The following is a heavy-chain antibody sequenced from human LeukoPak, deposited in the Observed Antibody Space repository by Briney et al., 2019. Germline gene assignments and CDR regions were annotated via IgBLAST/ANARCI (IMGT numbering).Heavy chain of an antibody. Sequence: SETLSLTCAVYGGSFSGYYWSWIRQPPGKGLEWIGEINHSGSTNYNPSLKSRVTISVDTSKNQFSLKLTSVTAADTAVYYCAGGRHLPYWYFDLWGRGTLVTVSS. J-gene: IGHJ2*01. CDR2: INHSGST. V-gene: IGHV4-34*01. CDR3: AGGRHLPYWYFDL. CDR1: GGSFSGYY.